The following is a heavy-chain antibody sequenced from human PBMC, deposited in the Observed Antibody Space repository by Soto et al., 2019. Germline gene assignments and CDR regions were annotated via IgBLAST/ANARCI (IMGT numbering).Heavy chain of an antibody. D-gene: IGHD3-22*01. V-gene: IGHV5-51*01. CDR3: ARIRNYDSSGYYRNWFDP. Sequence: RGESLKISCKGSGYSFTSYWIGWVRQMPGKGLEWMGIIYPGDSDTRYSPSFQGQVTISADKSISTAYLQWSSLKASDTAMYYCARIRNYDSSGYYRNWFDPWGQGTLVTVSS. CDR1: GYSFTSYW. J-gene: IGHJ5*02. CDR2: IYPGDSDT.